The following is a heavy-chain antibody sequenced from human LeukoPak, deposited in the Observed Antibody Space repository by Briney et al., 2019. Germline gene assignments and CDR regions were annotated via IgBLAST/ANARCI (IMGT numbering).Heavy chain of an antibody. J-gene: IGHJ4*02. CDR3: ARDGSGSPYYFDY. CDR2: IYTSGST. V-gene: IGHV4-61*02. Sequence: PSETLSLTCTVSGGSISSGSYYWSWIRQPAGKGLEWIGRIYTSGSTNYNPSLKSRVTISVDTSKNQFSLKLSSVTAADTAVYYCARDGSGSPYYFDYWGQGTLVTVSS. CDR1: GGSISSGSYY. D-gene: IGHD3-10*01.